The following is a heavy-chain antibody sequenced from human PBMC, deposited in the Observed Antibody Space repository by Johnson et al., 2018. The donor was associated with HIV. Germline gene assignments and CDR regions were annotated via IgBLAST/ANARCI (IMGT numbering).Heavy chain of an antibody. D-gene: IGHD3-10*01. CDR1: GFIFSNAW. CDR2: IKNKADGGTT. J-gene: IGHJ3*02. Sequence: VQLVESGGGVVQPGRSLRLSCAASGFIFSNAWMSWVHQAPGKGLEWAGHIKNKADGGTTDYAALVKGRFTISRDDSKNTLYLQMNSLKTEDTAVYYCTTGISWYGAITFDIWGQGTMVTVSS. CDR3: TTGISWYGAITFDI. V-gene: IGHV3-15*01.